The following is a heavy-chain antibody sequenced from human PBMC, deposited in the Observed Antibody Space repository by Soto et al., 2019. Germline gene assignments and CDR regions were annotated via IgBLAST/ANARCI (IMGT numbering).Heavy chain of an antibody. CDR3: AREMKQLVQEGFLQH. CDR1: GFTFSSYT. J-gene: IGHJ1*01. CDR2: ISTGSSYI. V-gene: IGHV3-21*01. D-gene: IGHD6-13*01. Sequence: PAGSLSLSCAVSGFTFSSYTMHWVRQAPGKGLGWVSSISTGSSYIYYADSLKGRFTISRDNAGNSLYLQMTSLRAEDTAVYYCAREMKQLVQEGFLQHWGQGTLVTVSS.